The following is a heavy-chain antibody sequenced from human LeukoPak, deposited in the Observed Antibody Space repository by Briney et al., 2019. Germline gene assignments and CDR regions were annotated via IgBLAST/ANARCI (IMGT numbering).Heavy chain of an antibody. J-gene: IGHJ4*02. CDR2: ITSSSSYT. CDR1: GFTFSTYN. V-gene: IGHV3-21*01. Sequence: GGSLRLSCAASGFTFSTYNMNWVRQAPGKGPEYVSSITSSSSYTFYADSVKGRFTTSRDNAMSSLYLQMNSLRAEDTAVYYCAKGISPMISLLYFDYWGQGTLVTVSS. D-gene: IGHD3-22*01. CDR3: AKGISPMISLLYFDY.